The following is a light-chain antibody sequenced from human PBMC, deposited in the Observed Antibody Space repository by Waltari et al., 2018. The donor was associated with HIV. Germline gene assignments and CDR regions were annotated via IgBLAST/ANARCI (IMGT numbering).Light chain of an antibody. Sequence: DIVMTQSLLSLPVTPGEPASISCRSSQSLLHSNGYNYLDWYLQKPGQSPQLLIYLGSNRASGVPDRFSGSGSGTDFTLKISRVEAEDVGVYYCMQALQTKYTFGQGTKLEIK. CDR3: MQALQTKYT. CDR1: QSLLHSNGYNY. V-gene: IGKV2-28*01. J-gene: IGKJ2*01. CDR2: LGS.